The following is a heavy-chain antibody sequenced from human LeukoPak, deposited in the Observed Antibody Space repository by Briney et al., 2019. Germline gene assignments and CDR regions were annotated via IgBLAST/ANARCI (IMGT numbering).Heavy chain of an antibody. Sequence: ASVKVSYKPSGYTFTLYYLHWVRQAPGQGLEWMGWMNPNSGGTNYAQTCQGRVTMTRDTSISTAYMELSRLRSDDTAVYYCARGGSSGWYVQNYFDTWGQGTLVTVSS. CDR1: GYTFTLYY. V-gene: IGHV1-2*02. CDR3: ARGGSSGWYVQNYFDT. CDR2: MNPNSGGT. J-gene: IGHJ5*02. D-gene: IGHD6-19*01.